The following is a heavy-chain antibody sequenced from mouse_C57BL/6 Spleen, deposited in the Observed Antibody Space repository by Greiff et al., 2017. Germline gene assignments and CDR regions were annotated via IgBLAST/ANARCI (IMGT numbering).Heavy chain of an antibody. CDR1: GFNIKDDY. Sequence: VQLQQSGAELVRPGASVKLSCTASGFNIKDDYMHWVKQRPEQGLEWIGWIDPENGDTEYASKFQGKATITADTSSNTAYLQLSSLTSEDTAVYYCTTIDDRFDYWGQGTTLTVSS. CDR3: TTIDDRFDY. V-gene: IGHV14-4*01. CDR2: IDPENGDT. J-gene: IGHJ2*01.